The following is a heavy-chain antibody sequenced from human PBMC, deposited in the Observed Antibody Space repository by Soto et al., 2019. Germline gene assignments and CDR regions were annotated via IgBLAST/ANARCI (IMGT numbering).Heavy chain of an antibody. CDR1: GYTFTSYG. CDR3: AIYYPPSDTYSDFSSGYHYGMDV. Sequence: QVQLVQSGAEVKKPGASVKVSCKASGYTFTSYGIIWVRQAPGQGLEWMGWISAYNGNTNYAQKLQGRGTMTKDTSPSTAYMVLRSLGSDNTAVYYCAIYYPPSDTYSDFSSGYHYGMDVWGRSATFTVSS. J-gene: IGHJ6*02. V-gene: IGHV1-18*01. D-gene: IGHD3-3*01. CDR2: ISAYNGNT.